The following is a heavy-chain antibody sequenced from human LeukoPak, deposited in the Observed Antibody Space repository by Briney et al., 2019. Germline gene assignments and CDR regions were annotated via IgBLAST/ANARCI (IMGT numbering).Heavy chain of an antibody. CDR1: GFNLRRYC. Sequence: GRSLSLSCAADGFNLRRYCMRCVRQAPGRGLGWVAVIAYNGTNKYYADSVKGRFTISRDNSKNTLYLQMHSLRAEDTAVYYCARDVFSAGGDLEYYWFDPWGQGSLVIVSS. J-gene: IGHJ5*02. CDR3: ARDVFSAGGDLEYYWFDP. CDR2: IAYNGTNK. D-gene: IGHD2/OR15-2a*01. V-gene: IGHV3-30*04.